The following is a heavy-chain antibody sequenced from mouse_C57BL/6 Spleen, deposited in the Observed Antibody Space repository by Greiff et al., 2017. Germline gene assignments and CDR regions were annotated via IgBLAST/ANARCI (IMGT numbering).Heavy chain of an antibody. Sequence: VQLVESGAELARPGASVKLSCKASGYTFTSYGISWVKQRTGQGLEWIGEIYPRSGNTYYNEKFKGKATLTADKSSSTAYMELRSLTSEDSAVYFCAREEDYYGSSPYYFDYWGQGTTLTVSS. CDR2: IYPRSGNT. CDR1: GYTFTSYG. CDR3: AREEDYYGSSPYYFDY. J-gene: IGHJ2*01. D-gene: IGHD1-1*01. V-gene: IGHV1-81*01.